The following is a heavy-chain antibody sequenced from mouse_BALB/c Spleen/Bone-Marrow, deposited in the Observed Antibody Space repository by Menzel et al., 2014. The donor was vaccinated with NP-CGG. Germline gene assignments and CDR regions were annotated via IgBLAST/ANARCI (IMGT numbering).Heavy chain of an antibody. J-gene: IGHJ1*01. CDR2: INPNNGGT. Sequence: VQLQQSGAELVKPGASVKLSCKASGYTFTSYYMYWVKQRPGQGLEWIGEINPNNGGTNFNEKFKSKATLTVDKSSSPAYMQLSSLTSEDSAVYYCTRSDGYYVPHWYFDVWGAGTTVTVSS. CDR3: TRSDGYYVPHWYFDV. D-gene: IGHD2-3*01. V-gene: IGHV1S81*02. CDR1: GYTFTSYY.